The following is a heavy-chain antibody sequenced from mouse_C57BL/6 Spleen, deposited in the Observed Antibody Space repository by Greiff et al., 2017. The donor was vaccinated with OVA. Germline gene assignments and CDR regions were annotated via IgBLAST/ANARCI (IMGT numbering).Heavy chain of an antibody. Sequence: SGPELVKPGASVKISCKASGYTFTDYYMNWVKQSHGKSLEWIGDINPNNGGTSYNQKFKGKATLTVDKSSSTAYMELRSLTSEDSAVYYCARLRGNYFDYWGQGTTLTVSS. CDR2: INPNNGGT. CDR3: ARLRGNYFDY. J-gene: IGHJ2*01. V-gene: IGHV1-26*01. CDR1: GYTFTDYY.